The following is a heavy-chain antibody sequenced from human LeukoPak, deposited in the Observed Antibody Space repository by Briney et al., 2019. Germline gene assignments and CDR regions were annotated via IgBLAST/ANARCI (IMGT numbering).Heavy chain of an antibody. CDR2: ISGSGGST. CDR1: GFDFYNFA. V-gene: IGHV3-23*01. J-gene: IGHJ4*02. Sequence: AGGSLRLSCAASGFDFYNFALSWVRQAPGKGLEWVSAISGSGGSTYYADSAKGRFTISRDNSKNTLYLQMNSLRAEDTAVYYCAKDPNKGKSSSSKVDYWGQGTLVTVSS. CDR3: AKDPNKGKSSSSKVDY. D-gene: IGHD6-6*01.